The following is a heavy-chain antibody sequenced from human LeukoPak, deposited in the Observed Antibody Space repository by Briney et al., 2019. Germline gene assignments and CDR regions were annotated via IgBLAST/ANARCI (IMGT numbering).Heavy chain of an antibody. CDR3: ARGIPHFEP. CDR2: IYTSGST. Sequence: PSETLSLTCSVSGVSISGYYWSWIRQPAGKGLEWIGRIYTSGSTNYNPSLKSRVTMSVDTSKDQFSLKMNSVTAADTAVYYCARGIPHFEPWGQGTLVTVSS. V-gene: IGHV4-4*07. J-gene: IGHJ5*02. CDR1: GVSISGYY.